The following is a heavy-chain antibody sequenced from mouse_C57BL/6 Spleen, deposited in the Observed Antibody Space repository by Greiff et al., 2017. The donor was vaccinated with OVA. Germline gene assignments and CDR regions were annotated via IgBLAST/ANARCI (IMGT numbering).Heavy chain of an antibody. Sequence: VQLQQSGAELVMPGASVKLSCKASGYTFTSYWMHWVKQRPGQGLEWIGEIDPSDSYTNYNQKFKGKSTLTVDKSSSTAYMQLSSLTSEDSAVYYCARSPYYGSREDWFAYWGQGTLVTVSA. V-gene: IGHV1-69*01. J-gene: IGHJ3*01. CDR3: ARSPYYGSREDWFAY. CDR1: GYTFTSYW. CDR2: IDPSDSYT. D-gene: IGHD1-1*01.